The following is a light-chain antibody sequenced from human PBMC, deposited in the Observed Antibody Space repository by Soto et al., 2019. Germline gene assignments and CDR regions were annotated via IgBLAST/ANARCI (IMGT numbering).Light chain of an antibody. CDR3: QHRNSYSFN. CDR2: AAS. J-gene: IGKJ5*01. Sequence: IQLAQSPSSLSASVGDRVAITCRASQGVSSSLAWYQQVPGKAPKLLIYAASTLQSGVPSRFSGTGSGTDFTLTISSLQPEDFATYYCQHRNSYSFNCGKGTRLEIK. CDR1: QGVSSS. V-gene: IGKV1-9*01.